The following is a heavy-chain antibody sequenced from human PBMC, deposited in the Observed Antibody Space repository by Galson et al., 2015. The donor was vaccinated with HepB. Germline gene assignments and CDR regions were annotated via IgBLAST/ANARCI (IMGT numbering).Heavy chain of an antibody. V-gene: IGHV1-2*04. CDR1: GYTFTGYY. J-gene: IGHJ3*02. Sequence: SVKVSCKASGYTFTGYYMHWVRQAPGQGLEWMGWINPNSGGTNYAQKFQGWVTMTRDTSISTAYMELSRLRSDDTAVYYCARDGYCSGGSCYESAFDIWGQGTMVTVSS. CDR2: INPNSGGT. D-gene: IGHD2-15*01. CDR3: ARDGYCSGGSCYESAFDI.